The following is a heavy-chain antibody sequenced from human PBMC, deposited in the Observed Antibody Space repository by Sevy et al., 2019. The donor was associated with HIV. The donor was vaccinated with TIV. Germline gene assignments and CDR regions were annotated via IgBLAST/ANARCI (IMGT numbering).Heavy chain of an antibody. D-gene: IGHD2-2*01. CDR1: QFTFSSYA. CDR2: ISGSGGET. CDR3: AKDRLVVVGEALDI. V-gene: IGHV3-23*01. Sequence: GGSLRLSCAASQFTFSSYAMSWVRQAPGKGLEWVSSISGSGGETYYADSVKGRFTISRDKSKNTLYLQMNSLRAEDTAVYYCAKDRLVVVGEALDIWGQGTMVTVSS. J-gene: IGHJ3*02.